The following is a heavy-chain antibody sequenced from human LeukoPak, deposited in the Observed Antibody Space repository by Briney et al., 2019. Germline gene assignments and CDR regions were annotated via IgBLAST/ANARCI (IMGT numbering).Heavy chain of an antibody. V-gene: IGHV4-59*12. CDR1: GGSPWSYY. CDR3: ARGLYYYGSGSFRYFDY. CDR2: INYMGGT. Sequence: SQTLSLTCTLSGGSPWSYYWSWIRQPPGHGLEWIGYINYMGGTNYNPSLNSRVTISLDTSKTQFPLKLSSVTAADTAVYYCARGLYYYGSGSFRYFDYWGQGTLVTASS. D-gene: IGHD3-10*01. J-gene: IGHJ4*01.